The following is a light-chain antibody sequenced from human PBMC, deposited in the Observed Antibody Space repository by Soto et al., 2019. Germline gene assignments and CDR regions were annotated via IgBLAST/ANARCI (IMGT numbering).Light chain of an antibody. CDR1: QSVSSSY. CDR3: LQYGSSPPWT. CDR2: GAS. V-gene: IGKV3-20*01. Sequence: DIVLTQSPGTLSLSPGERATLSCRASQSVSSSYLAWYQQKPGQAPRLLIYGASSRATGIPDRFSGRGSGTDFTLTIIRLQPADFAVYYCLQYGSSPPWTFGQGTQVEIK. J-gene: IGKJ1*01.